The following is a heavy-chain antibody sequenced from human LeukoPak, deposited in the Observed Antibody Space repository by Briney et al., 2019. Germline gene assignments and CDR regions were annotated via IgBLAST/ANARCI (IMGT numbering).Heavy chain of an antibody. V-gene: IGHV1-46*01. CDR1: GYTFTSYY. D-gene: IGHD6-19*01. CDR3: AGEYAVAAYFDY. J-gene: IGHJ4*02. Sequence: GASVKVSCKASGYTFTSYYMHWVRQAPGQGLEWMGIINPSGGSTSYAQKFQGGVTMTRDMSTSTVYMELSSLRSEDTAVYYCAGEYAVAAYFDYWGQGTLVTVSS. CDR2: INPSGGST.